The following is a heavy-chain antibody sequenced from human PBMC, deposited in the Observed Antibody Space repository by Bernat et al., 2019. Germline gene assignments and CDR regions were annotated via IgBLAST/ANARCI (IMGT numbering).Heavy chain of an antibody. D-gene: IGHD2-2*01. CDR2: IWYDGSKK. J-gene: IGHJ6*02. CDR3: ARDPITYCSSTSCYGYYGMDV. Sequence: QVKLVESGGGVVQPGRSLRLSCAASGFTFSSYGMHWVRQAPGKGLEWVAVIWYDGSKKYYGDSVKGRFTISRDNSKNTLYLQMNSLRAEDTAVYYCARDPITYCSSTSCYGYYGMDVWGQGTTVTVSS. V-gene: IGHV3-33*01. CDR1: GFTFSSYG.